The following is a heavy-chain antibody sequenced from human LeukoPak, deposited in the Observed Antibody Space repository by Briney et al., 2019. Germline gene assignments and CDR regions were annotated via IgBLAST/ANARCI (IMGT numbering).Heavy chain of an antibody. Sequence: PGGSLRLSCAASGFTFSSYGMHRVRQAPGKGLEWVAVISYDGSNKYYADSVKGRFTISRDNSKNTLYLQMNSLRAEDTAVYYCAKDRGYYFDYWGQGTLVTVSS. CDR1: GFTFSSYG. CDR2: ISYDGSNK. V-gene: IGHV3-30*18. J-gene: IGHJ4*02. CDR3: AKDRGYYFDY. D-gene: IGHD3-10*01.